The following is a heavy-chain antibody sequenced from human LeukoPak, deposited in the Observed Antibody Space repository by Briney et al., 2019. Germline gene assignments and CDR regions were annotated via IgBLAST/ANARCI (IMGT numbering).Heavy chain of an antibody. Sequence: PSETLSLTCTVSGGSISTYHWNWIRESPGKGLECGCYMQSTGNSNYNPSLKSRVTMSVDMSRNQIVLNLSSVTAADTAVYFCARDKQHSYGRYFDHWGQGTLVTVSS. D-gene: IGHD5-18*01. CDR2: MQSTGNS. CDR3: ARDKQHSYGRYFDH. V-gene: IGHV4-59*01. J-gene: IGHJ4*02. CDR1: GGSISTYH.